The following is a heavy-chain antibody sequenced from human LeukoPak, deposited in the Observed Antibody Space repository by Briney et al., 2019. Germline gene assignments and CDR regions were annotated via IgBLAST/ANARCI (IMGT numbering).Heavy chain of an antibody. J-gene: IGHJ3*02. V-gene: IGHV2-70*01. CDR2: IDWDDDK. Sequence: VSGPALLKPTQTLTLTCTFSGFSLRTRGMCVSWIRQPPGKALEWLALIDWDDDKYYSTSLKTRLTISKDTSKNQVVLIMTNMDPVDTATYYCARTLYYGSGSYYNQFGAFDIWGQGTMVTVSS. CDR3: ARTLYYGSGSYYNQFGAFDI. CDR1: GFSLRTRGMC. D-gene: IGHD3-10*01.